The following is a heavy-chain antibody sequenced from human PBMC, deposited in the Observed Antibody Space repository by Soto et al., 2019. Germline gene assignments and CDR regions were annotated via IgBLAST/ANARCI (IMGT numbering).Heavy chain of an antibody. D-gene: IGHD1-1*01. CDR3: AKGFGWELQLSHPYYNSGMDV. CDR1: GFTFRSYG. V-gene: IGHV3-30*18. J-gene: IGHJ6*02. CDR2: MSFDGSNK. Sequence: QVQLVESGGGVVQPGRSLRLSCAASGFTFRSYGMHWVRQAPGKGLEWVARMSFDGSNKYYADSVRGRFTISSDNSKSTLYLQMDILRPEDTAVYYCAKGFGWELQLSHPYYNSGMDVWGQGTTVTVSS.